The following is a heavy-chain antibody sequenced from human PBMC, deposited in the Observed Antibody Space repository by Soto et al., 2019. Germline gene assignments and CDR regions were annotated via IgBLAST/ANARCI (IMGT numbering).Heavy chain of an antibody. CDR3: AREEYYYGSGAFFDY. CDR2: IIPILGIA. Sequence: QVQLVQSGAEVKKPGSSVKVSCKASGGTFSSYTISWVRQAPGQGLEWMGRIIPILGIANYAQKFQGRVTITADKSTSTAYIELRSLRSEDTAVYYCAREEYYYGSGAFFDYWGQGTLVTVSS. CDR1: GGTFSSYT. D-gene: IGHD3-10*01. J-gene: IGHJ4*02. V-gene: IGHV1-69*08.